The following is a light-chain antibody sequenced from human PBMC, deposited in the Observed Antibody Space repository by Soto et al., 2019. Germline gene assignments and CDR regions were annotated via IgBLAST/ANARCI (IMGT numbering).Light chain of an antibody. J-gene: IGKJ1*01. CDR3: QQYNSYWT. Sequence: IQMTPSPSTLSASVGDRVTITCRASQSISSWLAWYQQKPGKAPKLLIYDASSLESGVPSRFSGSGSGTEFTLTISSLQPDDFATYYCQQYNSYWTFGQGTKVDI. CDR2: DAS. V-gene: IGKV1-5*01. CDR1: QSISSW.